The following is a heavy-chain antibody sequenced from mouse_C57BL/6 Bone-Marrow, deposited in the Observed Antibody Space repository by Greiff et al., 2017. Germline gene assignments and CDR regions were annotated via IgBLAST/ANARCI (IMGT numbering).Heavy chain of an antibody. Sequence: EVNLVESGGGLVQPGGSLKLSCAASGFTFSDYYMYWVRQTPEKRLEWVAYISNGGGSTYYPDTVKGRFTISRDNAKNTLYLQMSRLKSEDTAMYYCARHAYGSSSWYFDVWGTGTTVTVSS. D-gene: IGHD1-1*01. CDR1: GFTFSDYY. J-gene: IGHJ1*03. CDR2: ISNGGGST. CDR3: ARHAYGSSSWYFDV. V-gene: IGHV5-12*01.